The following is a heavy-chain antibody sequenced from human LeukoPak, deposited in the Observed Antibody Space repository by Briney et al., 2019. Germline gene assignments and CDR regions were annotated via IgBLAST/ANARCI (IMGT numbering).Heavy chain of an antibody. D-gene: IGHD3-9*01. CDR3: ASVATGYSYYYDYYMDV. Sequence: PGGSLRLSCAASGFTFSSYWMSWVRQAPGKGLEWVANIKQDGSEKYYVDSVKGRFTISRDNAKNSLYLQMNSLRAEDTAVYYCASVATGYSYYYDYYMDVWGKGTTVTVSS. CDR2: IKQDGSEK. J-gene: IGHJ6*03. CDR1: GFTFSSYW. V-gene: IGHV3-7*01.